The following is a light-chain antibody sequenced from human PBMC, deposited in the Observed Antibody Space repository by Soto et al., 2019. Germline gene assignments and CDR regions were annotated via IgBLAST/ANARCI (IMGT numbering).Light chain of an antibody. V-gene: IGLV2-14*03. CDR3: SSYTTSNTRQIV. CDR1: SSDVGGYNY. CDR2: DVS. J-gene: IGLJ1*01. Sequence: QAALTQPASVSGSPGQSITISCTGTSSDVGGYNYVSWYQHHPGKAPKLMIYDVSNRPSGVSNRFSGSKSGNTASLTISGLQPEDEAEYYCSSYTTSNTRQIVFGTGTKLTV.